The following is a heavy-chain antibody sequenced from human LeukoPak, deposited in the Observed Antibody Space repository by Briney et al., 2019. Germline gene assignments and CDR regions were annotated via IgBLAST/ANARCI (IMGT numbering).Heavy chain of an antibody. CDR3: ARAPSGWYFDS. CDR2: MYSGGDT. V-gene: IGHV3-66*01. D-gene: IGHD6-19*01. Sequence: PGGSLRLSCAASGFTVSSNYMSWVRQAPGKGLEWVSAMYSGGDTYYADSVKGRFTISRDNSKNTLYLQMNSLRAEDTAVYYCARAPSGWYFDSWGQGTLVTVSS. J-gene: IGHJ4*02. CDR1: GFTVSSNY.